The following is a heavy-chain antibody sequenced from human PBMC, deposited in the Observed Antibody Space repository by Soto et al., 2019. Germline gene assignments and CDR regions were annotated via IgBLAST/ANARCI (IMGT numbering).Heavy chain of an antibody. CDR1: GFTFTNSA. J-gene: IGHJ5*02. D-gene: IGHD2-15*01. CDR2: FVVGSGNT. V-gene: IGHV1-58*01. Sequence: GASVKVSCKASGFTFTNSAVQWVRQARGQRLEWIGWFVVGSGNTNYAQKFQERVTMTRDTSISTAYMELSRLRSDDTAVYYCARGVVVVVAASQNWFDPWGQGTLVTVSS. CDR3: ARGVVVVVAASQNWFDP.